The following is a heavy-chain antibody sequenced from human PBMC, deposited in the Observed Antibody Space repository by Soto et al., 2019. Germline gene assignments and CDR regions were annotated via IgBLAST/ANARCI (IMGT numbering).Heavy chain of an antibody. J-gene: IGHJ1*01. CDR3: ARGHYDFWSGYPTLQYFQH. CDR1: GGTFSSYA. CDR2: IIPIFGTA. V-gene: IGHV1-69*13. Sequence: SVKVSCKASGGTFSSYAISWVRQAPGQGLEWMGGIIPIFGTANYAQKFQGRVTITADESTSTAYMELSSLRSEDTAVYYCARGHYDFWSGYPTLQYFQHWGQGTLVTVSS. D-gene: IGHD3-3*01.